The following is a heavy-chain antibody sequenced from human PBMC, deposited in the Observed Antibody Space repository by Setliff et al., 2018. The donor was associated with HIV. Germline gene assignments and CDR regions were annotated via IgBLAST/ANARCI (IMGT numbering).Heavy chain of an antibody. CDR2: IYYSGST. D-gene: IGHD3-22*01. Sequence: PSETLSLTCTVSGGSISSGSYYWSWIRQPPGKGLEWIGSIYYSGSTYYNPSLKSRVTISVDTSKNQLSLKLNSVTAADTAVYSCARVWPDGSGYSWFDPWGQGTLVTVSS. V-gene: IGHV4-39*07. CDR1: GGSISSGSYY. CDR3: ARVWPDGSGYSWFDP. J-gene: IGHJ5*02.